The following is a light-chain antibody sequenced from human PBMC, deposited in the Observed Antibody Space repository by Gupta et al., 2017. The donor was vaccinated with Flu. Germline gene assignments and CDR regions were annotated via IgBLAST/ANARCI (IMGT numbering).Light chain of an antibody. V-gene: IGKV3-20*01. CDR2: GAS. Sequence: ILLTQSPGTQSLSPGERATLSCRSSQSISTSYLAWYQQKPGQAPRLLIYGASSMATGIPDRFSGSWSGPDFPLTISRLEPEDFAVYYCQTNGSSHSFGHGTKVDIK. CDR3: QTNGSSHS. CDR1: QSISTSY. J-gene: IGKJ3*01.